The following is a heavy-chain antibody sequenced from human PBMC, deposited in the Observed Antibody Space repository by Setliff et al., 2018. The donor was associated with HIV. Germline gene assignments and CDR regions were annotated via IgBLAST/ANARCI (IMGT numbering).Heavy chain of an antibody. Sequence: GGSLRLSFAASGFTFSGSPIHWVRQASGKGLEWLGRIKDRTDNYATAYAASVKGRFTIFRDDSANTAYLQINSLEIEDTAVYYCTRPQYIYENGGSDYWGQGTLVTVSS. V-gene: IGHV3-73*01. J-gene: IGHJ4*02. CDR2: IKDRTDNYAT. CDR3: TRPQYIYENGGSDY. D-gene: IGHD3-22*01. CDR1: GFTFSGSP.